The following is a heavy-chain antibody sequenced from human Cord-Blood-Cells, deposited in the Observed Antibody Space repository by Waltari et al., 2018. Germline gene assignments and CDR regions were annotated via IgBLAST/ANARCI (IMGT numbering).Heavy chain of an antibody. CDR1: GFTFSSYA. CDR2: ISGSGGST. Sequence: EVQLLESGGGLVQPGGSLRLFCAASGFTFSSYALSWVRQAPGKGREWGSAISGSGGSTYYADSVKGRFTISRENSKNTLYLQMNSLRAEDTAVYYCAKRETGDYPLYYYYCMDVWGQGTTVTVSS. J-gene: IGHJ6*02. D-gene: IGHD4-17*01. CDR3: AKRETGDYPLYYYYCMDV. V-gene: IGHV3-23*01.